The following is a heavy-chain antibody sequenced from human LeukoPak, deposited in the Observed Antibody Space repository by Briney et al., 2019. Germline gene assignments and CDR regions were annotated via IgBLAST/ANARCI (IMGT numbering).Heavy chain of an antibody. V-gene: IGHV4-39*07. CDR1: GGSISSSSYY. J-gene: IGHJ3*02. Sequence: PSETLSLTCTVSGGSISSSSYYWGWIRQPPGKGLEWIGSIYYSGSTYYNPSLKSRVTISVDTSKNQFSLKLSSVTAADTAVYYCARDEGYYGSGSYQGFDIWGQGTMVTVSS. CDR3: ARDEGYYGSGSYQGFDI. D-gene: IGHD3-10*01. CDR2: IYYSGST.